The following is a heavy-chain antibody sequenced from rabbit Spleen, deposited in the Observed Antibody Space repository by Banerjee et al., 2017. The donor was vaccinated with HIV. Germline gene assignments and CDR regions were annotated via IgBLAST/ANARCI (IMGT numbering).Heavy chain of an antibody. CDR1: GFSFSDRDV. D-gene: IGHD1-1*01. CDR3: ARDFVVVIGSNSNL. CDR2: LNTATGKA. J-gene: IGHJ4*01. V-gene: IGHV1S40*01. Sequence: QSLEESGGDLVKPEGSLTLTCKASGFSFSDRDVMCWVRQGPGKGLEWIACLNTATGKAFDASRAKGRFTSYKTLANTVTLQRTSMRAADTSTCFCARDFVVVIGSNSNLFGPGTLFTGS.